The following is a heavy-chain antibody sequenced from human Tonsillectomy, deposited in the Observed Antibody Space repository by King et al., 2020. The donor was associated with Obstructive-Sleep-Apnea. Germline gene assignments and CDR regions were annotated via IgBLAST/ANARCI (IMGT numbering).Heavy chain of an antibody. CDR3: ARDLEHIVVVTDTLL. CDR2: IYYSGST. Sequence: QLQESGPGLVKPSETLSLTCTVSGGSISSSSYYWGWIRQPPGKGLEWIGTIYYSGSTYYNPSLKSQVTISVDTSKNQFSLKLSSVTAADTAVYYCARDLEHIVVVTDTLLWGQGTLVTVSS. CDR1: GGSISSSSYY. J-gene: IGHJ4*02. V-gene: IGHV4-39*07. D-gene: IGHD2-21*02.